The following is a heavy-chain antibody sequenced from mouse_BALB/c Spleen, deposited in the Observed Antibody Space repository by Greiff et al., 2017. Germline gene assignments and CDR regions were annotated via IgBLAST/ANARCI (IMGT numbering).Heavy chain of an antibody. CDR3: ARGKYGNYVFYYAMDY. V-gene: IGHV1S137*01. CDR2: ISTYYGDA. D-gene: IGHD2-10*02. J-gene: IGHJ4*01. CDR1: GYTFTDYA. Sequence: VQLQESGAELVRPGVSVKISCKGSGYTFTDYAMHWVKQSHAKSLEWIGVISTYYGDASYNQKFKGKATMTADKSSSTAYMELARLTSEDSAIYYCARGKYGNYVFYYAMDYWGQGTSVTVSS.